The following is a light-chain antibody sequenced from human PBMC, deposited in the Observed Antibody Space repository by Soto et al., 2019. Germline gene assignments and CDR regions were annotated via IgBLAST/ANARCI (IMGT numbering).Light chain of an antibody. Sequence: QAVRTQPRSVSGSLGQSVTISCTGTSSDVGGYNCVSWYQQHPGKAPQLIIYDVTQRPSGVPDRFSGSKSGNTASLSISGLQAEDEADYYCCSHSASYTFVFGTGTKVTVL. CDR1: SSDVGGYNC. CDR2: DVT. CDR3: CSHSASYTFV. V-gene: IGLV2-11*01. J-gene: IGLJ1*01.